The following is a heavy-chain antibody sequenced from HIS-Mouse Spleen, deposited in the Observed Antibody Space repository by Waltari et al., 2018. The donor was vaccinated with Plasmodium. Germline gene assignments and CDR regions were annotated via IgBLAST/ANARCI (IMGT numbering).Heavy chain of an antibody. CDR1: GYTFTGHY. D-gene: IGHD6-13*01. V-gene: IGHV1-2*02. CDR3: ARDLAAAGHFDY. J-gene: IGHJ4*02. CDR2: INPNSGST. Sequence: QVQLVQPGAEVQKPGASVKVSCTASGYTFTGHYLHWVRQAPGQGLAWMGWINPNSGSTNYAQKFQGRVTMTRDTSISTAYMELSRLRSDDTAVYYCARDLAAAGHFDYWGQGTLVTVSS.